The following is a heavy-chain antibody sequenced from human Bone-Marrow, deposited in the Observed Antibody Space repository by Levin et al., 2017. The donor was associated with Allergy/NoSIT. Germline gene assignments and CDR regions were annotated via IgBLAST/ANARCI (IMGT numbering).Heavy chain of an antibody. CDR2: IFHNGNT. J-gene: IGHJ4*02. V-gene: IGHV4-4*02. CDR3: ARGSIGSRGYFDY. D-gene: IGHD6-6*01. CDR1: GGSISTDNW. Sequence: TASETLSLTCAVSGGSISTDNWWSWVRQPPGKGLEWIGEIFHNGNTNYNPSLKSRVTISVDKSNNQFSLKVSFLTAADTAVYYCARGSIGSRGYFDYWGQGTLVTVSS.